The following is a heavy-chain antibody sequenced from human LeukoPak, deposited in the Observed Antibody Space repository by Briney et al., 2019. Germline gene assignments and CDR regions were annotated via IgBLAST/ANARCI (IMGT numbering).Heavy chain of an antibody. CDR3: AREEQVMAGTLDY. Sequence: PGGSLRLSCAASGFTFSYYALHWVRQAPGKGLEWVAVISSDENNKYYTDSVKGRFTISRDNSKNTLYLQMNSLRADDTAVYYCAREEQVMAGTLDYWGQGTLVTVSS. J-gene: IGHJ4*02. V-gene: IGHV3-30*14. D-gene: IGHD1-14*01. CDR1: GFTFSYYA. CDR2: ISSDENNK.